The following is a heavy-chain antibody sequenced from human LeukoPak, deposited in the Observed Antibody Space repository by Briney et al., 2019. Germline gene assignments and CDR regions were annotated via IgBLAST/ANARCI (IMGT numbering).Heavy chain of an antibody. CDR3: AKDLGYCSGGSCYPLDY. D-gene: IGHD2-15*01. CDR2: ISGSGGST. CDR1: GFTFSSYA. V-gene: IGHV3-23*01. Sequence: GGSLRLSCAASGFTFSSYAMSWVRQAPGKGLEWVSAISGSGGSTYYADSVKGRFTISRDNSKNTLYLQMNSLRAEDTAVYYCAKDLGYCSGGSCYPLDYWGQGTLGTVSA. J-gene: IGHJ4*02.